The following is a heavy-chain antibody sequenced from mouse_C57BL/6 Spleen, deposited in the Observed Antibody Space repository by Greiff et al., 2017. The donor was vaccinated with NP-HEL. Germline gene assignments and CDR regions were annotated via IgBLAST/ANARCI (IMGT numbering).Heavy chain of an antibody. D-gene: IGHD2-3*01. CDR2: IYPGSGST. J-gene: IGHJ4*01. CDR1: GYTFTSYW. V-gene: IGHV1-55*01. CDR3: ARGRGYDGYLNWDVGAMDY. Sequence: QVQLQQPGAELVKPGASVKMSCKASGYTFTSYWITWVKQRPGQGLEWIGDIYPGSGSTNYNEKFKSKATLTVDTSSSTAYMQLSSLTSEDSAVYYCARGRGYDGYLNWDVGAMDYWGQGTSVTVSS.